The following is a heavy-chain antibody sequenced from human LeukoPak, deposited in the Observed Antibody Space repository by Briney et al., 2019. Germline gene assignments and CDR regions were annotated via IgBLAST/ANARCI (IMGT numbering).Heavy chain of an antibody. CDR3: ARAPITMVRGVINWFDP. CDR2: INPNSGGT. D-gene: IGHD3-10*01. Sequence: ASVKVSCKASGYTFTGYYMHWVRQAPGQGLEWMGWINPNSGGTNYAQKFQGRVTMTRDTSISTAYMELSRLRSDDTAVYYCARAPITMVRGVINWFDPWGQGTLVTVSS. J-gene: IGHJ5*02. V-gene: IGHV1-2*02. CDR1: GYTFTGYY.